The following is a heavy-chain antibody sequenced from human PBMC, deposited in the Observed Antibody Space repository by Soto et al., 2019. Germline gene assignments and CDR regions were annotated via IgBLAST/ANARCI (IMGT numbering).Heavy chain of an antibody. J-gene: IGHJ4*02. D-gene: IGHD3-3*01. V-gene: IGHV1-69*01. CDR1: GGTISSFG. CDR2: IVPIDGST. CDR3: ARSFTKSRRGGVAFDY. Sequence: QVQLVQSGADVKKPGSSVNVSCTTSGGTISSFGMNWVRQAPGQGLEWMGGIVPIDGSTKYAEKFQGRVTITADASTSTVYMDLSSLRSEDTAVYYCARSFTKSRRGGVAFDYWGQGTLLTVSP.